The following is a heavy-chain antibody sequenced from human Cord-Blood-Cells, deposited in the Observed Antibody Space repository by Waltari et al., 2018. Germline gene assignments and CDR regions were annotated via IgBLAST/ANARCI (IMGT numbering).Heavy chain of an antibody. D-gene: IGHD5-12*01. V-gene: IGHV3-7*01. CDR2: IKQDGSEK. CDR3: ARVLGYSGYDDAFDI. Sequence: EVQLVESGGGLVQPGGSLRLSCAASGFTFSSYWMSWVRQAPGKGLDWVANIKQDGSEKYYVDSVKCRFTISRDNAKNSLYLQMNSLRAEDTAVYYCARVLGYSGYDDAFDIWGQGTMVTVSS. J-gene: IGHJ3*02. CDR1: GFTFSSYW.